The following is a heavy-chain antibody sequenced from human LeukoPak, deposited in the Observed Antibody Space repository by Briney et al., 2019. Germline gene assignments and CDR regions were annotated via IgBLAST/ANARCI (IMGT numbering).Heavy chain of an antibody. D-gene: IGHD6-19*01. CDR1: GSSISISNW. V-gene: IGHV4-4*02. J-gene: IGHJ4*02. CDR2: IYHSGST. CDR3: ASRLYSSARNFDY. Sequence: SGTLSLTCAVSGSSISISNWWSWVRQPPGKGLEWIGEIYHSGSTNYNPSLKSRVTISVDKSKNQFSLKLSSVTAADTAVYYCASRLYSSARNFDYWGQGALVTVSS.